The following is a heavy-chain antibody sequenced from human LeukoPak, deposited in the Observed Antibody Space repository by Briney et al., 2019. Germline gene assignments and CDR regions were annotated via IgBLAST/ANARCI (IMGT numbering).Heavy chain of an antibody. D-gene: IGHD6-19*01. Sequence: ASVKVSCKASGYTFTVYYMHWVRQAPGQGLEWMGWINPNSGGTNYAQKFQGRVTMTRDTSISTAYMELSRLRSDDTAVYYCVQARLYSSGWYYFDYWGQGTLVTVSS. CDR2: INPNSGGT. J-gene: IGHJ4*02. CDR1: GYTFTVYY. V-gene: IGHV1-2*02. CDR3: VQARLYSSGWYYFDY.